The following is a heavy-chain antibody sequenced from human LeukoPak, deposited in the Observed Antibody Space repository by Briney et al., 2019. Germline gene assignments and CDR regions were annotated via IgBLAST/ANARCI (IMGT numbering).Heavy chain of an antibody. J-gene: IGHJ2*01. CDR3: ARAAYSSTWYSRYFDL. V-gene: IGHV3-48*03. D-gene: IGHD6-13*01. CDR2: ISSSGSTI. CDR1: GFTFSSYE. Sequence: GGSLRLSCAASGFTFSSYEMNWVRQAPGKGLEWVSYISSSGSTIYYADSVKGRFTISRDNSKNTLYLQMNSLRAGDTAVYYCARAAYSSTWYSRYFDLWGRGTLVTVSS.